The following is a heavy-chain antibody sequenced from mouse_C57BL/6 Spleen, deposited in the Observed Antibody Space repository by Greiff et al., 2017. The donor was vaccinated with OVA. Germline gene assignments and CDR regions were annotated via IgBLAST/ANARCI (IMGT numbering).Heavy chain of an antibody. V-gene: IGHV14-4*01. CDR2: IDPENGDT. D-gene: IGHD3-2*02. Sequence: EVKLQESGAELVRPGASVKLSCTASGFNIKDDYMHWVKQRPEQGLEWIGWIDPENGDTEYASKFQGKATITADTSSNTAYLQLSSLTSEDTAVYYCTTGTAQATAMDYWGQGTSVTVSS. CDR1: GFNIKDDY. J-gene: IGHJ4*01. CDR3: TTGTAQATAMDY.